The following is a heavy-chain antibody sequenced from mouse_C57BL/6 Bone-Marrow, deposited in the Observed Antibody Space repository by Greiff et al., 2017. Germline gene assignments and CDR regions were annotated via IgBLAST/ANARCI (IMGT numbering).Heavy chain of an antibody. CDR1: GYTFPGYW. Sequence: QVQLQQSGAELMKPGASVKLSCKATGYTFPGYWIEWVKQRPGHGLEWIGEILPGSGSTNYNEKFKGKATFTADTSSNTAYMQLSSLTTEDSAIYDGARPPLYYDDDGDAMDYGGQGTSVTVSS. CDR3: ARPPLYYDDDGDAMDY. V-gene: IGHV1-9*01. J-gene: IGHJ4*01. CDR2: ILPGSGST. D-gene: IGHD2-4*01.